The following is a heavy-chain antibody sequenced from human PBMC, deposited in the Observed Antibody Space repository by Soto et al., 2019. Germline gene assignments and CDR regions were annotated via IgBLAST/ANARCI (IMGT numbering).Heavy chain of an antibody. V-gene: IGHV3-23*01. CDR1: GFTFSSYA. Sequence: GGSLRLSCAASGFTFSSYAMSWVRQAPGKGLEWVSAISGSGGSTYYADSVKGRFTISRDNSKNTLYLQMNSLRAEDTAVYYCAKSGQIVAPYYYYYYMDVWGKGTTVTVSS. CDR3: AKSGQIVAPYYYYYYMDV. D-gene: IGHD6-6*01. CDR2: ISGSGGST. J-gene: IGHJ6*03.